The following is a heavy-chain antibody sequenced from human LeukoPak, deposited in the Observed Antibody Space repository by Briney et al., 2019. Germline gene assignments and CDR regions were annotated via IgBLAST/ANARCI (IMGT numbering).Heavy chain of an antibody. J-gene: IGHJ4*02. CDR1: GFTFSSYG. V-gene: IGHV3-30*02. CDR2: MRYDGSDK. D-gene: IGHD1-26*01. CDR3: AKADRGSYYGLGDYFDY. Sequence: GGSLRLSCAASGFTFSSYGMHWVRQAPGKGLVWVAFMRYDGSDKYYADSVKGRFTISRDNSKNTLYLQMNSLRAEDTALYYCAKADRGSYYGLGDYFDYWGQGTPVTVSS.